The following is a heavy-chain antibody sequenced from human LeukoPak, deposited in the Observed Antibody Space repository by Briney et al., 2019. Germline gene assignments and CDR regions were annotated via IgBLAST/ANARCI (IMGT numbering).Heavy chain of an antibody. V-gene: IGHV3-21*01. CDR1: GFTFSSYS. CDR3: ARDYGTLDRYYFDY. CDR2: ISSSSSYI. J-gene: IGHJ4*02. D-gene: IGHD3-16*01. Sequence: PGGSLRLSCAASGFTFSSYSMNWVRQAPGKGLEWVSSISSSSSYIYYADSVKGRFIISRDNAKNSLYLQMNSLRAEDTAVYYCARDYGTLDRYYFDYWGQGTLVTVSS.